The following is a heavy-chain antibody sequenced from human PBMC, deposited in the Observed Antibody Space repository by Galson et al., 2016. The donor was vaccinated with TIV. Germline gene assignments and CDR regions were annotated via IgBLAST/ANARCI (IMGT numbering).Heavy chain of an antibody. V-gene: IGHV3-23*01. CDR2: ITTTGRSI. CDR1: GFTLNNYP. J-gene: IGHJ4*02. CDR3: ARVAPIAVAGHAFDS. D-gene: IGHD6-19*01. Sequence: SLRLSCAASGFTLNNYPVSWVRQAPGQGLRWVSHITTTGRSIYYADSVRGRFTVSRDYSNNTVHLQMNGLRADDMAVYFCARVAPIAVAGHAFDSWGQGTLVTVSS.